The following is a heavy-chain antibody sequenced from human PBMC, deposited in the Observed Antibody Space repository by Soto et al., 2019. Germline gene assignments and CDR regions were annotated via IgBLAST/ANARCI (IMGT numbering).Heavy chain of an antibody. CDR1: GFTFTSSA. J-gene: IGHJ3*02. CDR2: IVVGSGNT. CDR3: AAVRIHAMGGAFDI. D-gene: IGHD2-2*01. V-gene: IGHV1-58*01. Sequence: SVKVSCKASGFTFTSSAVQWVRQARGQRLEWIGWIVVGSGNTNYAQKFQERVTITRDMSTSTAYMELSSLRSEDTAVYYCAAVRIHAMGGAFDIWGQGTMVTVSS.